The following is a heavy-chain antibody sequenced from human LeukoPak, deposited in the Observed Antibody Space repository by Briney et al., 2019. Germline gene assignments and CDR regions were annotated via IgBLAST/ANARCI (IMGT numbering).Heavy chain of an antibody. CDR3: TRHSTSSAPSAY. V-gene: IGHV4-59*08. J-gene: IGHJ4*02. CDR2: ISNSGGT. Sequence: SETLSLACTVSGASISSYYGTWVRQPPGKGLEWIGYISNSGGTNYNPSLTRRVTISVDTSKNQFSLKLTSVTAADTAIYFCTRHSTSSAPSAYWGQGTLFTVSS. CDR1: GASISSYY. D-gene: IGHD2-2*01.